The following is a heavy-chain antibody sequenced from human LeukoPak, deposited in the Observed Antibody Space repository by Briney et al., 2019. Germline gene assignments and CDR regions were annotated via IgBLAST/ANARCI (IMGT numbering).Heavy chain of an antibody. Sequence: PGGSLRLSCAASGFTFSSYAMSWVRQAPGKGLEWVSAISGSGGSTYYADSVKGRFTISRDNSKNTLYLQMNSLRAEDTAVYYCAKCPTLYSGYDYTFDYWGQGTLVTVSS. D-gene: IGHD5-12*01. J-gene: IGHJ4*02. V-gene: IGHV3-23*01. CDR1: GFTFSSYA. CDR3: AKCPTLYSGYDYTFDY. CDR2: ISGSGGST.